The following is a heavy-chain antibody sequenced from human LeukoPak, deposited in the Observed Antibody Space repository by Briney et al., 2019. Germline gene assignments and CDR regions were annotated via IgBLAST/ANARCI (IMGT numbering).Heavy chain of an antibody. Sequence: GGSLRLSCAASGFTFSSYGMHWVRQAPGKGLEWVAVIWYDGSNKYYADSVKGRFTISRDNSKNTLYLQMNSLRAEDTAVYYCASDGVGANGPGFDYWGQGTLVTVSS. D-gene: IGHD1-26*01. CDR1: GFTFSSYG. CDR3: ASDGVGANGPGFDY. J-gene: IGHJ4*02. CDR2: IWYDGSNK. V-gene: IGHV3-33*01.